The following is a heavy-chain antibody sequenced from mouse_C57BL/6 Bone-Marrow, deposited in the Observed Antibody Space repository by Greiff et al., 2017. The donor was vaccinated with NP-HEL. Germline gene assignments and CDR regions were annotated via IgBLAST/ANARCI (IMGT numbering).Heavy chain of an antibody. CDR3: ARCPICSTTVVGLDY. CDR1: GYTFTSYW. V-gene: IGHV1-69*01. J-gene: IGHJ2*01. CDR2: IDPSDSYT. Sequence: QVQLQQPGAELVMPGASVKLSCKASGYTFTSYWMHWVKQRPGQGLEWIGEIDPSDSYTNYNQKFKGKSTLTVDTSSSTAYMQLSNLTSEDSAVYYCARCPICSTTVVGLDYWGQGTTLTVSS. D-gene: IGHD1-1*01.